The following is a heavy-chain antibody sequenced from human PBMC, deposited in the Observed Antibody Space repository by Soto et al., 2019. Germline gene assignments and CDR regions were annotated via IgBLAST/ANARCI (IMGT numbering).Heavy chain of an antibody. CDR2: ISGSGGST. V-gene: IGHV3-23*01. D-gene: IGHD3-10*01. CDR1: GFTFSSYA. J-gene: IGHJ4*02. CDR3: AKDTGDYYGSGPPSAFDY. Sequence: GGSLRLSCAASGFTFSSYAMSWVRQAPGKGLEWVSAISGSGGSTYYADSVKGRFTISRDNSKNTLYLQMNSLRAEDTAVYYSAKDTGDYYGSGPPSAFDYWGQGTLVTVSS.